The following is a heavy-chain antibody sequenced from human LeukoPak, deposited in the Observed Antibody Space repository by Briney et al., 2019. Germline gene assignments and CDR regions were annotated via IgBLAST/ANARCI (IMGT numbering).Heavy chain of an antibody. CDR1: GYTFTSYD. CDR2: MNPNSGNT. Sequence: ASVKVSCKASGYTFTSYDINWVRQATGQGLEWMGWMNPNSGNTGYAQKFQGRVTMTRNTSTSTAYMELSSLRSEDTAVYYCAREGRRDGYRTGQDLWGRGTLVTVSS. V-gene: IGHV1-8*01. D-gene: IGHD5-24*01. J-gene: IGHJ2*01. CDR3: AREGRRDGYRTGQDL.